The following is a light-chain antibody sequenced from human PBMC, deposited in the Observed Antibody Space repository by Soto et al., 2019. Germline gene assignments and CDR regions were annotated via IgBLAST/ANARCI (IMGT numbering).Light chain of an antibody. CDR3: QQYNNWTPFT. V-gene: IGKV3-15*01. J-gene: IGKJ2*01. CDR1: LSVYSS. Sequence: EIVMTQSPATLSVSPGERATLSCRASLSVYSSLAWYQQRPGQAPRLLIYGASTRATGIPARFSGSGSGTEFSLTISSLQSEDSAVYYCQQYNNWTPFTFGQGTKLEIK. CDR2: GAS.